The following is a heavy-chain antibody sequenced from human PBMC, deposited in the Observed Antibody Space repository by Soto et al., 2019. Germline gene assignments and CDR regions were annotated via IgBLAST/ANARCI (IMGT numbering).Heavy chain of an antibody. Sequence: QITLKESGPTLVKLTQTLTLTCTFSGFSLTTSEMGVGWIQQPQGRALHLLAPIYWDDDKRYSPTLKSRLTITKDTAKHQVVLTMTTVDPVDTATYCWVRGRRVGDGGLYYYSWFDPWGQGAMVIVSS. V-gene: IGHV2-5*02. D-gene: IGHD2-15*01. CDR1: GFSLTTSEMG. CDR3: VRGRRVGDGGLYYYSWFDP. CDR2: IYWDDDK. J-gene: IGHJ5*02.